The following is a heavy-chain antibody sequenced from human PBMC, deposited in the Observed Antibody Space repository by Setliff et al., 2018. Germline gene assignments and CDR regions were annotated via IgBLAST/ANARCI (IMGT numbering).Heavy chain of an antibody. J-gene: IGHJ4*02. D-gene: IGHD3-22*01. CDR2: VDHSGNT. CDR3: ARRDSTGYYGYSFDF. V-gene: IGHV4-39*01. Sequence: LSLTFTVSGDSISRSTYYWGWIRQSPGKGLDWIGTVDHSGNTFYNPSLKSRVTISVDTSKNQLSLELASVTAADTAVYYCARRDSTGYYGYSFDFWGQGTLVTVSS. CDR1: GDSISRSTYY.